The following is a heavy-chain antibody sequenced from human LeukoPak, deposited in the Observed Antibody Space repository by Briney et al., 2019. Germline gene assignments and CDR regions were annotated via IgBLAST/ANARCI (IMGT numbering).Heavy chain of an antibody. CDR3: TRGYCSGGSCYEAH. V-gene: IGHV3-72*01. J-gene: IGHJ4*02. CDR2: SRSKANTYTA. Sequence: GGSLRLSCAASGFTFSDYNMDWVRQAPGKGLEWVGRSRSKANTYTAEYAASVKGRFTISRDDSKNSLYLQMNSLKTEDTAVYYCTRGYCSGGSCYEAHWGQGTLVTVSS. CDR1: GFTFSDYN. D-gene: IGHD2-15*01.